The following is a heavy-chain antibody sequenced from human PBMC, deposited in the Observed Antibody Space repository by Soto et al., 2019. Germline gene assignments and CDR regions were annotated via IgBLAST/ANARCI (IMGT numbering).Heavy chain of an antibody. CDR2: ISYDGSNK. V-gene: IGHV3-30*18. D-gene: IGHD3-10*01. J-gene: IGHJ6*02. Sequence: QVQLVESGGGVVQPGRSLRLSCAASGFTFSSYGMHWVRQAPGKGLEWVAVISYDGSNKYYADSVKGRFTISRDNSKNTLYLQMNSVGADDTAVYYWAKEFGTVRGVFYDYGMDVWGRGTTVSVS. CDR1: GFTFSSYG. CDR3: AKEFGTVRGVFYDYGMDV.